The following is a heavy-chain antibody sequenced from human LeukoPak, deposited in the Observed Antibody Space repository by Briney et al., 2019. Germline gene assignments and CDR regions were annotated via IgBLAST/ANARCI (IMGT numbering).Heavy chain of an antibody. J-gene: IGHJ1*01. CDR2: MHYSGST. CDR3: ARHQGRTGGDYAHFYQ. CDR1: GDSVSNTNYY. D-gene: IGHD4-17*01. V-gene: IGHV4-39*01. Sequence: SETLSLTCTVSGDSVSNTNYYWGWLRQSPGRGLEWIASMHYSGSTYYNPSLKSRLTISIDTSKNQFSLRLTSVTAADTAVYYCARHQGRTGGDYAHFYQWGQGTLVTVSS.